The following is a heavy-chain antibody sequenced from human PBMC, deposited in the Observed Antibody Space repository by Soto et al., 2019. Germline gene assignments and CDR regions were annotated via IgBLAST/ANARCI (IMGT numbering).Heavy chain of an antibody. CDR2: INPNSGGT. Sequence: GASVKVSCKASGYTFTGYYMHWVRQAPGQGXEWMGWINPNSGGTNYAQKFQGRVTMTRDTSISTAYMELSRLRSDDTAVYYCARGLYDCSSTSCSTRWGMDVWGKGTTVTVYS. V-gene: IGHV1-2*02. CDR1: GYTFTGYY. CDR3: ARGLYDCSSTSCSTRWGMDV. J-gene: IGHJ6*04. D-gene: IGHD2-2*01.